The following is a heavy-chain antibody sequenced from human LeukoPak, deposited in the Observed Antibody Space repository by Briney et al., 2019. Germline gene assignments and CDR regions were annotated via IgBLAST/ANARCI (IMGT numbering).Heavy chain of an antibody. CDR2: IIPIFGTA. CDR3: ARGLGMRSSSWSPYYYYYYMDV. V-gene: IGHV1-69*05. Sequence: GASVKVSCKASGGTFSSYAISWVRQAPGQGLEWMGGIIPIFGTANYAQKFQGRVTITTDESTSTAYMELSSLRSEDTAVYYCARGLGMRSSSWSPYYYYYYMDVWGKGTTVTVSS. CDR1: GGTFSSYA. D-gene: IGHD6-13*01. J-gene: IGHJ6*03.